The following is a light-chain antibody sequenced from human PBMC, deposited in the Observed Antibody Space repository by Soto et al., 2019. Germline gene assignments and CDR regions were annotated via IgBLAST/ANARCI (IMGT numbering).Light chain of an antibody. CDR2: GAS. CDR3: QQYTNWPRT. J-gene: IGKJ1*01. V-gene: IGKV3-15*01. Sequence: EIVMTQSPATLSVSPGERATLSCRASQSVSSNLAWYQQKPGQAPRLLIYGASTRASAIPARFSGSGSGTEFTLTISSLQSEDFAVYYCQQYTNWPRTFGQGTRWIS. CDR1: QSVSSN.